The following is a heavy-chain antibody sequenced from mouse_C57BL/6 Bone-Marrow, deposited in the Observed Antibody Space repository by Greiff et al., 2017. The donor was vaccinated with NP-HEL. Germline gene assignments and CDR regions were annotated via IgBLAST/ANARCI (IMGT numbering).Heavy chain of an antibody. Sequence: VQLQQSGAELVRPGAAGKVSCTAWGVNSKDDYMHWVKQRPEQGLEWIGWIDPENGDTEYASKFQGKATITADTSSNTASLQLSSLTSEDTAVYYCTTVDYWGQGTTLTVSS. CDR3: TTVDY. CDR1: GVNSKDDY. J-gene: IGHJ2*01. V-gene: IGHV14-4*01. CDR2: IDPENGDT.